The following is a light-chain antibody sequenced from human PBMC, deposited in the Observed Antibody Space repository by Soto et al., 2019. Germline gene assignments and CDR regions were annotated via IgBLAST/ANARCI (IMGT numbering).Light chain of an antibody. CDR3: QHYYTPPLT. Sequence: DIVMTQSPDSLAVSLGERATINCKSSQNILSRSNNKKYLAWYQQKPGQPPKLLISWASIRESGVPDRFSGSGSGTDFTLTISSLQAEDVAVYYCQHYYTPPLTFGGGTTGDIK. CDR1: QNILSRSNNKKY. J-gene: IGKJ4*01. V-gene: IGKV4-1*01. CDR2: WAS.